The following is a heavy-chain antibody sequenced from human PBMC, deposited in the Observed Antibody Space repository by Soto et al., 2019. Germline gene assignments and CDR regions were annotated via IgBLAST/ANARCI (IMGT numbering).Heavy chain of an antibody. CDR2: ISGTGGT. V-gene: IGHV3-23*01. Sequence: EVQLWESGGGLVQPGGSLRLSCAVSGFTFSSHVMSWVRQAPGKGLEWVSAISGTGGTYYADSVKGRFTISRDNSKNALYLQIDNLRDADTAVYYCAKDRRGAYCSGGICYSPGYWGQGTLVIVSS. D-gene: IGHD2-15*01. CDR1: GFTFSSHV. CDR3: AKDRRGAYCSGGICYSPGY. J-gene: IGHJ4*02.